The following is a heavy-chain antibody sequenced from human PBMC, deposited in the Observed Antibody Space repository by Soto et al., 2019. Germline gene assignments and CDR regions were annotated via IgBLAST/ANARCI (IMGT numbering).Heavy chain of an antibody. CDR2: TYYRSKWYN. D-gene: IGHD3-16*01. J-gene: IGHJ3*02. CDR3: ARSLYDYIWGSPRTSGAFDI. Sequence: LLMQSQTLSLTCAISGDSVSSNSAAWNWIRQSPSRGLEWLGRTYYRSKWYNDYAVSVKSRITINPDTSKNQFSLQLNSVTPEDTAVYYCARSLYDYIWGSPRTSGAFDIWGQGTMVTVSS. CDR1: GDSVSSNSAA. V-gene: IGHV6-1*01.